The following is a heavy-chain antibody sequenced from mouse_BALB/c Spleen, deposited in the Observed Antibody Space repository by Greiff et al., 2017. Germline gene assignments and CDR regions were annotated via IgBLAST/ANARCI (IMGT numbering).Heavy chain of an antibody. D-gene: IGHD1-1*01. Sequence: EVQVVESGGGLVKPGGSLKLSCAASGFTFSSYAMSWVRQSPEKRLEWVAEISSGGSYTYYPDNVTGRFTISRDNAKNTLYLEMSSLRSEDTAMYYCARENYGSKSYYFDYWGQGTTLTVSS. V-gene: IGHV5-9-4*01. J-gene: IGHJ2*01. CDR1: GFTFSSYA. CDR2: ISSGGSYT. CDR3: ARENYGSKSYYFDY.